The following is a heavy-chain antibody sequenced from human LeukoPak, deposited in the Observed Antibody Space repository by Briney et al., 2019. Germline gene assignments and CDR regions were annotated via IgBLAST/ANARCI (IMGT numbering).Heavy chain of an antibody. Sequence: PSETLSLTCTVSGGSISSGSYYWGWIRQPPGKGLEWIGSIYYSGSTYYNPSLKSRVTISVDTSKNQFSLKLSSVTAADTAVYYCARDPIFDSSSWYHKVSYFDYWGQGTLVTVSS. CDR3: ARDPIFDSSSWYHKVSYFDY. D-gene: IGHD6-13*01. V-gene: IGHV4-39*07. J-gene: IGHJ4*02. CDR2: IYYSGST. CDR1: GGSISSGSYY.